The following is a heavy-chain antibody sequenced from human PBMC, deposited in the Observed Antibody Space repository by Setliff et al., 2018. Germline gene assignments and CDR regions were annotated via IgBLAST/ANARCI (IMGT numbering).Heavy chain of an antibody. D-gene: IGHD5-12*01. CDR2: IYHSGST. V-gene: IGHV4-38-2*02. J-gene: IGHJ4*02. Sequence: KPSETLSLTCTVSGYSISSGYYWGWIRQPPGKGLEWIGSIYHSGSTYYNPSLKSRVTISVDTSKNQFSLKLSSVTAADTAVYYCARDTPRYSGYDWDDYWGQGTLVTVSS. CDR1: GYSISSGYY. CDR3: ARDTPRYSGYDWDDY.